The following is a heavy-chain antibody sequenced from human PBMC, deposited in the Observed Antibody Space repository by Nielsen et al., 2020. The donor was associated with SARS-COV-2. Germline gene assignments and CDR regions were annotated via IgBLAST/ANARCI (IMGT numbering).Heavy chain of an antibody. J-gene: IGHJ5*02. D-gene: IGHD3/OR15-3a*01. CDR1: GFTFNSYV. Sequence: GESLKISCAASGFTFNSYVMHWVRQPPGKGLEWVAHMWYHGGDENYADSVRGRFTISRDLSKNTVYLQMSSLRVEDTAVYYCARDLTFGAYWFDPWSQGTLVTVSS. CDR2: MWYHGGDE. V-gene: IGHV3-33*01. CDR3: ARDLTFGAYWFDP.